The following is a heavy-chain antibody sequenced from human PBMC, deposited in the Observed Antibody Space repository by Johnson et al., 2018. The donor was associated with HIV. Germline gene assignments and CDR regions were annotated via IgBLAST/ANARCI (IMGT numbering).Heavy chain of an antibody. Sequence: MLLVESGGGLVQPGGSLKLSCAASGFSFSATAMHWVRQTSGKGLEWVGRISSKAFSYSTAYTASLQGRLNISRDDSKNTAYLQMNSLKTEDTGVYYCTGTTLFRGRTTSGAFDIWGRGTVVTVSS. V-gene: IGHV3-73*01. CDR3: TGTTLFRGRTTSGAFDI. J-gene: IGHJ3*02. CDR1: GFSFSATA. D-gene: IGHD1-7*01. CDR2: ISSKAFSYST.